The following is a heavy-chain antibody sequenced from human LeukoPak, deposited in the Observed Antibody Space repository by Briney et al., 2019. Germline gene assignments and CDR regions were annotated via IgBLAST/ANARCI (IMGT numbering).Heavy chain of an antibody. CDR2: INPDGSNT. J-gene: IGHJ4*02. CDR3: AKDLHYGSADY. V-gene: IGHV3-74*01. D-gene: IGHD3-10*01. CDR1: GFTFSNYW. Sequence: GGSLRLSCAASGFTFSNYWMHWVRQAPGKGLVWVSYINPDGSNTNYADSVKGRFTISRDNAKNALYLQMNSLRAEDTAVYYCAKDLHYGSADYWGQGTLVTVSS.